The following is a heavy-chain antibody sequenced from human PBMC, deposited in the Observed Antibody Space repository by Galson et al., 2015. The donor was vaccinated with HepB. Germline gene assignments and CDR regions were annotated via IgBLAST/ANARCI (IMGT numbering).Heavy chain of an antibody. CDR1: GFTFSSHA. CDR3: AGSCSTTSGYRGRFAFDI. V-gene: IGHV3-23*01. Sequence: SLRLSCAASGFTFSSHAMSWVRQAPGKGLEWVSAISGSGGTTFYADSVKGRFTISKDNSKNTLYLQMNSLRAEDTALYYCAGSCSTTSGYRGRFAFDIWGQGTMVTVSS. CDR2: ISGSGGTT. D-gene: IGHD2-2*02. J-gene: IGHJ3*02.